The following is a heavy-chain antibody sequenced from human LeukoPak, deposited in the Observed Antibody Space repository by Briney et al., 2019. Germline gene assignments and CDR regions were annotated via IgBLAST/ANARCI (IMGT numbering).Heavy chain of an antibody. V-gene: IGHV3-23*01. J-gene: IGHJ4*02. CDR3: AKAAFSRGWFGEPLDY. CDR2: ISGSGGST. D-gene: IGHD3-10*01. CDR1: GGSFSGYY. Sequence: PSETLSLTCAVYGGSFSGYYWSWVRQAPGKGLEWVSAISGSGGSTYYADSVKGRFTISRDNSKNTLYLQMNSLRAEDTAVYYCAKAAFSRGWFGEPLDYWGQGTLVTVSS.